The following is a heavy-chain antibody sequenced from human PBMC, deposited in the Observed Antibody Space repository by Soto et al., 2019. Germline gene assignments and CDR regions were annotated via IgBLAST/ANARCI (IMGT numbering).Heavy chain of an antibody. J-gene: IGHJ3*02. Sequence: ASVKVSCKASGYTFTSYYMHWVRQAPGQGLEWMGIINPSGGSTSYAQKFQGRVTMTRDTSTSTVYMELSSLRPEDTAVYYCAREGYSYGDFDIWGQGTMVTVSS. CDR2: INPSGGST. CDR3: AREGYSYGDFDI. CDR1: GYTFTSYY. D-gene: IGHD5-18*01. V-gene: IGHV1-46*01.